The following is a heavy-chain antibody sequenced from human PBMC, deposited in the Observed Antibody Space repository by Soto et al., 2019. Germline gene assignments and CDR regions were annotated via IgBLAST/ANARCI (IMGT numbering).Heavy chain of an antibody. CDR2: IIPIFGTA. Sequence: QVQLVQSGAEVKKPGSSVKVSCKASGGTFSSYAISWVRQAPGQGLEWMGGIIPIFGTANYAQKFQGRVTITADESKSTADMGLSSLRSEDTAVYYCARDYYGSGSPPYGMDVWGQGTTVTVSS. V-gene: IGHV1-69*01. CDR3: ARDYYGSGSPPYGMDV. D-gene: IGHD3-10*01. J-gene: IGHJ6*02. CDR1: GGTFSSYA.